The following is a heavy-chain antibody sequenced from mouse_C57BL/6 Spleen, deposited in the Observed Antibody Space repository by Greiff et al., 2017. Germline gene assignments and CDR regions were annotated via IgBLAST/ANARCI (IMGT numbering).Heavy chain of an antibody. CDR1: GYTFTSYW. D-gene: IGHD3-3*01. CDR3: ARDSNERGQGFAY. J-gene: IGHJ3*01. V-gene: IGHV1-50*01. CDR2: IDPSDSYT. Sequence: QVQLQQPGAELVKPGASVKLSCKASGYTFTSYWMQWVKQRPGQGLEWIGEIDPSDSYTNYNQKFKGKATLTVDTSSSTAYMQLSSLTSEDSAVYDCARDSNERGQGFAYWGQGTLVTVSA.